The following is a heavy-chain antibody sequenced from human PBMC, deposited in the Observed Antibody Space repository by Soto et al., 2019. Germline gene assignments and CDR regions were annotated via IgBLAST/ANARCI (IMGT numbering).Heavy chain of an antibody. D-gene: IGHD4-17*01. CDR1: GFTFSSYA. J-gene: IGHJ4*02. Sequence: HPGGSLRLSCAASGFTFSSYAMSWVRQAPGKGLEWVSAISGSGGSTYYADSVKGRFIISRDNSKNTLYLQMNSLRAEDTAVYYCAKVIYGDYVLGYWGQGTLVTVSS. CDR2: ISGSGGST. CDR3: AKVIYGDYVLGY. V-gene: IGHV3-23*01.